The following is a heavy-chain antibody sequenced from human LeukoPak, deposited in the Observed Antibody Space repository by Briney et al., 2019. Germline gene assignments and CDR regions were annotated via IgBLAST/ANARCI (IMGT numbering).Heavy chain of an antibody. CDR3: AKSGYNYYDSSGYADY. CDR2: ISGSGGNT. D-gene: IGHD3-22*01. V-gene: IGHV3-23*01. CDR1: GFSFSSYA. J-gene: IGHJ4*02. Sequence: ETGGSLRLSCAASGFSFSSYAMSWVRQAPGKGLEWVSAISGSGGNTYYADSVKGRFTISRDNSKNTLYLQMNSLRAEDTAVYYCAKSGYNYYDSSGYADYWGQGTLVTVSS.